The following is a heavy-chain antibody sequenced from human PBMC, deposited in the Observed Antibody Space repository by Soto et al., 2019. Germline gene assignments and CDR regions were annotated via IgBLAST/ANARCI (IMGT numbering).Heavy chain of an antibody. Sequence: DSVKVSCKASGYTFTSYGISWVRQAPGQGLEWMGWISAYNGNTNYAQKLQGRVTMTTDTSASTAYMELRSLRSDDTAVYYCARWAIAAAGVYYYYYMDVWGKGTTVTVSS. CDR1: GYTFTSYG. D-gene: IGHD6-13*01. V-gene: IGHV1-18*01. CDR2: ISAYNGNT. CDR3: ARWAIAAAGVYYYYYMDV. J-gene: IGHJ6*03.